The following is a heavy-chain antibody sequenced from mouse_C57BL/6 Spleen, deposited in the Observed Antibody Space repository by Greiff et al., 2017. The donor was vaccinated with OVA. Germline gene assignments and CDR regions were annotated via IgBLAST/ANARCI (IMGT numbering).Heavy chain of an antibody. CDR1: GFTFSNYW. CDR2: IRLKSDNYAT. D-gene: IGHD4-1*01. V-gene: IGHV6-3*01. CDR3: TANGDY. J-gene: IGHJ2*01. Sequence: EVKVEESGGGLVQPGGSMKLSCVASGFTFSNYWMNWVRQSPEKGLEWVAQIRLKSDNYATHYAESVKGRFTISRDNSKSSVYPQMNNLRAEDTGIYYCTANGDYWGQGTTLTVSS.